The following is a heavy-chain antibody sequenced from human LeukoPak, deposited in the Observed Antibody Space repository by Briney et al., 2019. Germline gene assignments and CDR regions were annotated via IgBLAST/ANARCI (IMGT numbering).Heavy chain of an antibody. CDR3: AKDHLLCTSTSRYIDYFDS. V-gene: IGHV3-23*01. Sequence: GGSLRLFCETSGFTFTNYAMSWVRQAPGKGLEWLSAFTGRPGRTYYADSVRGRFTISRDTSKNTLFLEMSSPRVEDTAIYFCAKDHLLCTSTSRYIDYFDSWGQGTLVTVSS. CDR1: GFTFTNYA. CDR2: FTGRPGRT. D-gene: IGHD2-2*02. J-gene: IGHJ4*02.